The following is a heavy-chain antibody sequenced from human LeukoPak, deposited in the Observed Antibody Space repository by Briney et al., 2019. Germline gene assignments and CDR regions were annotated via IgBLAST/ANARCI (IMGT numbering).Heavy chain of an antibody. Sequence: ASVKVSCKASGYTFTSYYMHWVRQAPGQGLEWMGIINPSGGSTSYAQKFQGRVTMTRDTSTSTVYMELSSLRSEDTAVYYCARDREFRGTARGWFDPWGQGTLVTVSS. J-gene: IGHJ5*02. V-gene: IGHV1-46*01. CDR2: INPSGGST. CDR1: GYTFTSYY. CDR3: ARDREFRGTARGWFDP. D-gene: IGHD3-10*01.